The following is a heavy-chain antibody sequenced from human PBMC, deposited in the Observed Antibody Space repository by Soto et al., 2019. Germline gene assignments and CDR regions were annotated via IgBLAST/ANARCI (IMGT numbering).Heavy chain of an antibody. D-gene: IGHD4-17*01. CDR1: GYSCTSYW. CDR2: IYPGDSDT. CDR3: ARAPDDYGDYFKY. Sequence: GESLKISCKGSGYSCTSYWIGWVRQMPGKGLEWMGIIYPGDSDTRYSPSFQDQVTISADKSISTAYLQWSSLKASDTAMYYCARAPDDYGDYFKYWGQGTLVTVSS. J-gene: IGHJ4*02. V-gene: IGHV5-51*01.